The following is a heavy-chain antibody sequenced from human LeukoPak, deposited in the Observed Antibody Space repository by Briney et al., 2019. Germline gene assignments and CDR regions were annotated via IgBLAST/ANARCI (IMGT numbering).Heavy chain of an antibody. V-gene: IGHV3-23*01. CDR1: GLTFNSHS. D-gene: IGHD3-10*01. J-gene: IGHJ4*02. Sequence: GGSLRLSCAASGLTFNSHSMSWVRQAPGMGLEWVSVVSTNGDVTFYAESVKGRFTISRDNSKNTLFLQMNSLRAEDTAVYYCANLSLSGRSQSADYWGQGTLVTVSS. CDR3: ANLSLSGRSQSADY. CDR2: VSTNGDVT.